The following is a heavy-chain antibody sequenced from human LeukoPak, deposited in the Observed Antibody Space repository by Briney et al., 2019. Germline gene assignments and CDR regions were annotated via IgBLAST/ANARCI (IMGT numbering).Heavy chain of an antibody. V-gene: IGHV1-3*01. D-gene: IGHD2-2*01. CDR3: ARDRGSSTSRTYYYYYGMDV. Sequence: GNTKYSQKFQGRVTITRDTSASTAYMELSSLRSEDTAVYYCARDRGSSTSRTYYYYYGMDVWGKGTTVTVSS. J-gene: IGHJ6*04. CDR2: GNT.